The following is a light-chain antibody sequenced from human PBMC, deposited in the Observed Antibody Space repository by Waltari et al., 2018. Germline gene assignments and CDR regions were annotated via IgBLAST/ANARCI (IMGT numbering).Light chain of an antibody. CDR3: QAWDSSPQ. CDR2: QDS. V-gene: IGLV3-1*01. J-gene: IGLJ3*02. Sequence: SYELIQPPSVSVSPGQTGSITCSGEKLGDKFVCWYQQKPGQSPVLVIHQDSKRPSGIPERGCGYKSGNTATLSISGTQARDEADYYCQAWDSSPQFGGGTKLTVL. CDR1: KLGDKF.